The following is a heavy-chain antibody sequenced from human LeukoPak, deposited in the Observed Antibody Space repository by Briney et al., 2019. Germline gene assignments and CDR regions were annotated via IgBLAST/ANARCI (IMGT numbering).Heavy chain of an antibody. CDR1: GFTFSSYA. V-gene: IGHV3-23*01. Sequence: GGSLRLSCAASGFTFSSYAMSWVHQAPGKGLEWVSAISGSGGSTYYAASVKGRFTISRDNSKNTLYLQMNSLRAEDTVVYYCAKHRDGSGSYTSFDYWGQGTLVTVSS. J-gene: IGHJ4*02. CDR2: ISGSGGST. D-gene: IGHD1-26*01. CDR3: AKHRDGSGSYTSFDY.